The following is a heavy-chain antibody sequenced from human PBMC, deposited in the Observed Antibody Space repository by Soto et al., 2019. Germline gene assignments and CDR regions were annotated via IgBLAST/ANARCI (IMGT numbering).Heavy chain of an antibody. D-gene: IGHD3-10*01. J-gene: IGHJ4*02. CDR2: ISSSSSYT. CDR3: ARVVHYYGSGSYYGPYFDY. CDR1: GFTFSDYY. Sequence: PGGSLRLSCAASGFTFSDYYMSWIRQAPGKGLEWVSYISSSSSYTNYADSVKGRFTISRDNAKNSLYLQMNSLRAKDTAVYYCARVVHYYGSGSYYGPYFDYWGQGTLVTVSS. V-gene: IGHV3-11*05.